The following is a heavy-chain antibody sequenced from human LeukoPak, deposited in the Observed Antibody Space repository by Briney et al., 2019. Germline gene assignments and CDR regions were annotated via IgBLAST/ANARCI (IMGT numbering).Heavy chain of an antibody. D-gene: IGHD3-3*01. V-gene: IGHV4-38-2*02. Sequence: SETLSLTCTVSGYSISSGYYWGWIRQPPGKGLEWIGSIYHSGSTYYNPSLKSRFTISVDTSKNKFSLKLSSVTAADTAVYYCARVQYYDFWSGSDYWGQGTLVTVSS. CDR1: GYSISSGYY. J-gene: IGHJ4*02. CDR3: ARVQYYDFWSGSDY. CDR2: IYHSGST.